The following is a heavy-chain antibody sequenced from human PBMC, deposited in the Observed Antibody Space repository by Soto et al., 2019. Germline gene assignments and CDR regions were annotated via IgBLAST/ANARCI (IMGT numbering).Heavy chain of an antibody. CDR3: GMSTYGDFWCGSF. J-gene: IGHJ4*02. V-gene: IGHV1-2*02. CDR2: MNPNTGGA. D-gene: IGHD3-3*01. Sequence: QVQLVQSGAELKKPGASVRVSCKTSGYTFADFYIHWVRQAPGQGFEWMGWMNPNTGGAVYEQKFLGRVAMTRDTSISTAYMELSRLSSNDTAVYFCGMSTYGDFWCGSFWGQGTLVTVSS. CDR1: GYTFADFY.